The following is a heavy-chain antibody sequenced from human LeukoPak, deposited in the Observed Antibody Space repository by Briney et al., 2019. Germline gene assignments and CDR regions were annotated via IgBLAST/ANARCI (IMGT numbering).Heavy chain of an antibody. D-gene: IGHD3-22*01. Sequence: GGSLRLSCAASGFTFSSYDMHWVRHATGKGLEWVSAIGTAGDTYYPGSVKGRFTISRENAKNSLYLQMNSLRAGDTAVYYCARASPLNYYDSSGYDLGAFDIWGQGTMVTVSS. CDR1: GFTFSSYD. CDR3: ARASPLNYYDSSGYDLGAFDI. V-gene: IGHV3-13*01. J-gene: IGHJ3*02. CDR2: IGTAGDT.